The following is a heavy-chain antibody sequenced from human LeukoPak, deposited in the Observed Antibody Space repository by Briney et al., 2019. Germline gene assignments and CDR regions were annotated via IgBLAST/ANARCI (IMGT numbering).Heavy chain of an antibody. CDR2: IYIDGTGT. V-gene: IGHV3-74*01. J-gene: IGHJ3*02. D-gene: IGHD5-18*01. CDR1: GFTFSNYW. CDR3: ARAPPSSGYSYHFDI. Sequence: GGTLRLSCAASGFTFSNYWMDWGRHAPGKGLGWGSRIYIDGTGTVYADSVKGRFTISRDTAENPLYLQMNSLSVEDTAVYYCARAPPSSGYSYHFDIWGQGTMVTVSS.